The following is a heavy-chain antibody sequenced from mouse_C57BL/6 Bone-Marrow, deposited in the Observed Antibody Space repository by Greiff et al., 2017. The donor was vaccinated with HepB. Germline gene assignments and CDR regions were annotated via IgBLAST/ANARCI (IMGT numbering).Heavy chain of an antibody. CDR1: GYAFSSYW. CDR3: ARWGLWLYYFDY. J-gene: IGHJ2*01. Sequence: VQLQQSGAELVKPGASVKISCKASGYAFSSYWMNWVKQRPGKGLEWIGQIYHGDGDTNYNGKFKGKATLTADKSSSTAYMQLSSLTSEDSAVYFCARWGLWLYYFDYWGQGTTLTVSS. V-gene: IGHV1-80*01. CDR2: IYHGDGDT. D-gene: IGHD2-2*01.